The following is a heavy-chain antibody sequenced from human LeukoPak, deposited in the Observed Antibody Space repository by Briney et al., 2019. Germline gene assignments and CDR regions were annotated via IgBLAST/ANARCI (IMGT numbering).Heavy chain of an antibody. CDR2: FDPEDGET. Sequence: ASVKVSCKVSGYTLTELSMHWVRQAPGKGLEWMGGFDPEDGETIYAQKFQGRVTMTEDTSTDTAYMELSSLRSEDTAVYYCATGPITMMPFDYWGQGTLVTVSS. V-gene: IGHV1-24*01. D-gene: IGHD3-22*01. CDR1: GYTLTELS. CDR3: ATGPITMMPFDY. J-gene: IGHJ4*02.